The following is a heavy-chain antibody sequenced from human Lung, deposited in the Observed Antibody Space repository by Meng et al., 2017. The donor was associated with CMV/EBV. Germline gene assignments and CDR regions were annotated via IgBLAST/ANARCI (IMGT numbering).Heavy chain of an antibody. Sequence: SETLSLXXXXXSSSFTYNTYFWDWLRQPPGKGLEWIGSISYGGSTLYNSSLKSRVSISLDASESQVTLRLNSVAAADTAVDYCARIFPSDYYKYDLDVWGQGTTVTVSS. CDR2: ISYGGST. D-gene: IGHD3-3*01. V-gene: IGHV4-39*06. CDR1: SSSFTYNTYF. CDR3: ARIFPSDYYKYDLDV. J-gene: IGHJ6*03.